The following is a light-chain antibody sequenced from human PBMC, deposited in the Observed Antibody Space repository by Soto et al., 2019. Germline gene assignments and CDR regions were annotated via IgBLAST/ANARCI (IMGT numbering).Light chain of an antibody. CDR2: DAS. CDR1: QDIATN. Sequence: DIRRTQPPSSLSASVGDRVTIPCQASQDIATNLNWYQQKPGKAPKLLIYDASGLATGVPSRFRGSGSGTDFTLTINSLQPEDIATYYCQQYENVPITFGQGTRLEIK. CDR3: QQYENVPIT. V-gene: IGKV1-33*01. J-gene: IGKJ5*01.